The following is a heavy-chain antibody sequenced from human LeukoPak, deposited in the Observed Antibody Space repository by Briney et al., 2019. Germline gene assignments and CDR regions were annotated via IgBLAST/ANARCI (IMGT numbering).Heavy chain of an antibody. J-gene: IGHJ6*03. CDR3: AREVEVVPATMGAYYYYYMDV. V-gene: IGHV3-74*01. CDR1: GFTISNHW. D-gene: IGHD2-2*01. CDR2: INSDGRRT. Sequence: PGGSLRLSCAASGFTISNHWMHWVRQAPGKGLVWVSRINSDGRRTSYADSVKGRFTISRDNAKNTLYLQMNSLRPDGTAVYYCAREVEVVPATMGAYYYYYMDVWGKGTTVTVSS.